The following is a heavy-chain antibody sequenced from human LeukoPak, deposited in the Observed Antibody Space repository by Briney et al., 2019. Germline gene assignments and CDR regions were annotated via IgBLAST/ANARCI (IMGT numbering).Heavy chain of an antibody. V-gene: IGHV4-31*03. J-gene: IGHJ4*02. CDR3: ARALDYGGKRDYFDY. Sequence: SETLALTCTVSGGSISSGGYYWSWIRQHPGKGLEWIGYIYYNGSTYYNPSLKSRVTISVDTSKNQFSLKLSSVTAADTAVYYCARALDYGGKRDYFDYWGQGTLVTVSS. D-gene: IGHD4-23*01. CDR1: GGSISSGGYY. CDR2: IYYNGST.